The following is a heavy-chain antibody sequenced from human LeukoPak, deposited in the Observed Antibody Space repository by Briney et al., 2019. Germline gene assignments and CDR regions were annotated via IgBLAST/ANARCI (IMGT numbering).Heavy chain of an antibody. CDR1: GFTFRTYS. V-gene: IGHV3-21*01. CDR3: ARGRSSGWYLFDLYYYYGMDV. D-gene: IGHD6-19*01. Sequence: GVLRLSCAASGFTFRTYSFNWVRQAPGKGLEWVSSISSSSSYIYYADSVKGRFTISRDNAKNSLYLQMNSLRAEDTAVYYCARGRSSGWYLFDLYYYYGMDVWGQGTTVTVSS. J-gene: IGHJ6*02. CDR2: ISSSSSYI.